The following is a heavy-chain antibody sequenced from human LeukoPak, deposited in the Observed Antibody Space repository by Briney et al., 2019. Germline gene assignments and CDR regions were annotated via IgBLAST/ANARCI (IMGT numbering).Heavy chain of an antibody. Sequence: GGSLRLSCAASGFTFDDYAMHWVRQAPGKGLEWVSDISWNSGSIGYADSVKGRFTISRDNAKNSLYLQMNSLRAEDTALYYCAKDNGPYWLRSDTPFDYWGQGTLVTVSS. CDR1: GFTFDDYA. CDR3: AKDNGPYWLRSDTPFDY. CDR2: ISWNSGSI. J-gene: IGHJ4*02. V-gene: IGHV3-9*01. D-gene: IGHD2-8*02.